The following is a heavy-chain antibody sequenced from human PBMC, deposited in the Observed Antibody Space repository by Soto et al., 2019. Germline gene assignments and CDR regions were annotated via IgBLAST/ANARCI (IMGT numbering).Heavy chain of an antibody. D-gene: IGHD3-22*01. V-gene: IGHV4-31*03. CDR3: ARGPPSYYYDSSGYVWFDP. CDR2: IYYSGST. J-gene: IGHJ5*02. Sequence: SETLSLTCTVSGGSISIGGYYWSCIRQHPGKGLEWIGYIYYSGSTYYNPSLKSRVTISVDTSKNQFSLKLSSVTAADTAVYYCARGPPSYYYDSSGYVWFDPWGQGTLVTVSS. CDR1: GGSISIGGYY.